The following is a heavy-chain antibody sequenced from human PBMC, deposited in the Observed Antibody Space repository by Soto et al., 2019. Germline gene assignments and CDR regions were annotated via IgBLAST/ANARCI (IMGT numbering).Heavy chain of an antibody. Sequence: SVKGRFTISRDNSKNTLYLQMNSLRAEDTAVYYCARAWEGGLDYWGQGTLVTVSS. J-gene: IGHJ4*02. CDR3: ARAWEGGLDY. D-gene: IGHD1-26*01. V-gene: IGHV3-30*07.